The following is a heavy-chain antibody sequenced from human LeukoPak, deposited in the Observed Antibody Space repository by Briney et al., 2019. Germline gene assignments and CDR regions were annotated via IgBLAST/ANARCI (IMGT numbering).Heavy chain of an antibody. CDR3: ARHKLGTFNFDY. V-gene: IGHV3-21*01. CDR1: GFTFSSYS. CDR2: ISSSSSYI. J-gene: IGHJ4*02. Sequence: PGGSLRLSCAASGFTFSSYSMNWVRQAPGKGLEWVSSISSSSSYIYYAGSVKGRFTISRDNAKNSLYLQMNSLRAEDTAVYYCARHKLGTFNFDYWGQGTLVTVSS. D-gene: IGHD3-16*01.